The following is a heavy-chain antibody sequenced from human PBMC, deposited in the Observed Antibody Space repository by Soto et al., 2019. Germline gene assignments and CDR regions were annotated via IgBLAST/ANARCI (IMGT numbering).Heavy chain of an antibody. CDR2: ISAYNGNT. CDR3: ASSISGSPSPLVYGMDV. CDR1: GYTFTSYG. D-gene: IGHD3-10*01. V-gene: IGHV1-18*01. Sequence: VASVKVSCKASGYTFTSYGISWVRQAPGQGLEWMGWISAYNGNTNYAQKLQGRVTMTTDTSTSTAYMELRSLRSDDTAVYYCASSISGSPSPLVYGMDVWGQGTTVTVSS. J-gene: IGHJ6*02.